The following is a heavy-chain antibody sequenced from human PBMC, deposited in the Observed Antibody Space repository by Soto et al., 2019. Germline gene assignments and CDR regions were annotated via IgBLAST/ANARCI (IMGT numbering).Heavy chain of an antibody. V-gene: IGHV1-69*06. D-gene: IGHD7-27*01. J-gene: IGHJ5*02. CDR2: IIPIFGTA. CDR1: GGTLSSYA. Sequence: ASVKVSCKASGGTLSSYAISWVRQAPGQGLEWMGGIIPIFGTANYAQKFQGRVTITADKSTSTAYMELSSLRSEDTAVYYCARESNRHDWFDPWGQGTLVTVXS. CDR3: ARESNRHDWFDP.